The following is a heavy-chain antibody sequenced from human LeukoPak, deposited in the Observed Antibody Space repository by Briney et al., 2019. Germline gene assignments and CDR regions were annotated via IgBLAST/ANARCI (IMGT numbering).Heavy chain of an antibody. D-gene: IGHD5-12*01. J-gene: IGHJ4*02. Sequence: GESLKISCKGSGYSFTSYWIGWVRQMPGKGLEWMGIIYPGDSDTRYSPSFQGQVTISADKSISTAYLQWSSLKASDTAMYYCARVRRGGYDTHWIFDYWGQGTLVTVSS. CDR1: GYSFTSYW. V-gene: IGHV5-51*01. CDR2: IYPGDSDT. CDR3: ARVRRGGYDTHWIFDY.